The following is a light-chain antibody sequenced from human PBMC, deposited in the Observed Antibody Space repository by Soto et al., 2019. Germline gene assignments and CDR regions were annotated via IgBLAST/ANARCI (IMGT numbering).Light chain of an antibody. CDR3: QSYDSSLSGVV. J-gene: IGLJ2*01. CDR2: GNS. CDR1: SSNIGAGYD. V-gene: IGLV1-40*01. Sequence: QSVLSRPPSVSGALGQRVTISCTGSSSNIGAGYDVHWYEQLPGTAPKLLIYGNSNRPSGVPDRFSGSKSGTSASLAITGLQAEDEADYYCQSYDSSLSGVVFGGGTKVTVL.